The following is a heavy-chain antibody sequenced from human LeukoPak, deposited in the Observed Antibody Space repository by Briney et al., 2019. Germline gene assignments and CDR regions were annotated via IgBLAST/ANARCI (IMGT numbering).Heavy chain of an antibody. CDR1: GGSISSYY. CDR3: ARVETSGWYALDY. J-gene: IGHJ4*02. V-gene: IGHV4-59*01. Sequence: SETLSLTCTVSGGSISSYYWSWIRQPPGKGLEWIGYIYYSGSTNYNPSLKSRVTISVDTSKNHFSLKLSSVTAADTAVYYCARVETSGWYALDYWGQGTLVTVSS. CDR2: IYYSGST. D-gene: IGHD6-19*01.